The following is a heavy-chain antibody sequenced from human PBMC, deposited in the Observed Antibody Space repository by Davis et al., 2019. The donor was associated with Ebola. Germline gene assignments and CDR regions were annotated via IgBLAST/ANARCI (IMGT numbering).Heavy chain of an antibody. CDR2: IFPRDSDT. D-gene: IGHD2-2*01. CDR3: ARQGTTSWDS. J-gene: IGHJ4*02. CDR1: GYDFNDQW. Sequence: GESLKISCKGSGYDFNDQWIGWVRQMPGKGLEWMGIIFPRDSDTRYSPSFQGHVTMSVDKSISTAYLHWNSLKASDTATYYCARQGTTSWDSWGQGTLVTVSS. V-gene: IGHV5-51*01.